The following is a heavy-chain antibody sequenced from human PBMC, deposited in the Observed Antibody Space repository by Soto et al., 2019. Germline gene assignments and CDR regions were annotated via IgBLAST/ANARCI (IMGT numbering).Heavy chain of an antibody. V-gene: IGHV1-69*01. J-gene: IGHJ4*02. D-gene: IGHD6-19*01. CDR2: IIPIFGTA. Sequence: QVQLVQSGAEVRKPGSSVKVSCKASGGTFSRHAISWVRQAPGQGLEWMGGIIPIFGTANHAQKFQGRVTIIADESTSTVYMELRSLTSDDTAVYYCARVAVAGTSPPPHGFDYWGQGTLVTVSS. CDR3: ARVAVAGTSPPPHGFDY. CDR1: GGTFSRHA.